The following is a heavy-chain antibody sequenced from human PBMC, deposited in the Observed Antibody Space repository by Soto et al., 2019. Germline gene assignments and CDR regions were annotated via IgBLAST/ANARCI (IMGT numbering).Heavy chain of an antibody. D-gene: IGHD5-12*01. CDR1: GVTFRSSG. Sequence: SVKVSCNSAGVTFRSSGISWVRQAPGQGLEWMGGIIPVFGRQNYAQRFRGRLTITADESTNTSYMELIDLTSEDTAVYYCAREARCYDFCGKGPHGTVSYG. V-gene: IGHV1-69*13. CDR2: IIPVFGRQ. J-gene: IGHJ6*01. CDR3: AREARCYDFCGKGPHGTVSYG.